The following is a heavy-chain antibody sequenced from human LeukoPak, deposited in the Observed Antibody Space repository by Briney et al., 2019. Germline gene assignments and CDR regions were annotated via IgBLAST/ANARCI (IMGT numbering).Heavy chain of an antibody. D-gene: IGHD6-13*01. Sequence: GGSLRLSCAASGFTFSSYWMSWVRQAPGKGLEWVANIKQGGSEKYYVDSVKGRFTIYRDNAKNSLYLQMNSLRAEDTAVYYCARDARYRSSWYRINFDYWGQGTLVTVSS. CDR3: ARDARYRSSWYRINFDY. J-gene: IGHJ4*02. CDR2: IKQGGSEK. CDR1: GFTFSSYW. V-gene: IGHV3-7*01.